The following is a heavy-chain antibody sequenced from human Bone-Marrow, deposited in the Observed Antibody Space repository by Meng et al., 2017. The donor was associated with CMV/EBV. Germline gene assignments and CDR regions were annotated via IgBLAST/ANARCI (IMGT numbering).Heavy chain of an antibody. V-gene: IGHV4-59*01. CDR1: GGSISSYY. J-gene: IGHJ3*02. CDR3: AREVTSNAFDI. Sequence: SETLSLTCTVSGGSISSYYWSWIRQPPGKGLEWIGYIYYSGSTNYNPSLKSRVAISVDTSKNQFSLKLISVTAEDTAVYFCAREVTSNAFDIWGQGAMVTVSS. CDR2: IYYSGST.